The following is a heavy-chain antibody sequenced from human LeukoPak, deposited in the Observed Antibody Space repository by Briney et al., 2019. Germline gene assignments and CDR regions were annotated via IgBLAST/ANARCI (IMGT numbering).Heavy chain of an antibody. J-gene: IGHJ4*02. CDR3: ASCSSTSCSPVD. D-gene: IGHD2-2*01. CDR2: INHSGST. Sequence: SETLSLTCAVYGGSFSGYHWSWIRQPPGKGLEWIGEINHSGSTNYNPSLKSRVTISVDTSKNQFSLKLSSVTAADTAVYYCASCSSTSCSPVDWGQGTLVTVSS. CDR1: GGSFSGYH. V-gene: IGHV4-34*01.